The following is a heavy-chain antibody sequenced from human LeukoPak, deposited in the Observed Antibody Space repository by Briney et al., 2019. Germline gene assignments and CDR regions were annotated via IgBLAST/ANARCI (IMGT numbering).Heavy chain of an antibody. CDR1: GFTFSDHI. Sequence: GGALRLSCAASGFTFSDHIMNWVRQLPGKRLEWVAYVSGSGSTVYYADSVKGRFTISRDNGKSSLYLQMNSLRVEDTALYYCVRQFASWGQGTLVTVSS. V-gene: IGHV3-48*01. J-gene: IGHJ4*02. CDR3: VRQFAS. CDR2: VSGSGSTV.